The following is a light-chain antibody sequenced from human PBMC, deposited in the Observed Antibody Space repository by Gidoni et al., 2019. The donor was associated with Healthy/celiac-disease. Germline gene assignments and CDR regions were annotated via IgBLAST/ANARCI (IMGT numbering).Light chain of an antibody. CDR1: QSVSSSY. V-gene: IGKV3-20*01. Sequence: EIVLTQSPGTLSLSPGERATLSCRASQSVSSSYLAWYQQKPGQAPRLLIYGASSRATGIPDRFSGSGSGTDFTLTISRLEPEDFAVYYCQQYGSSLPWTFGQXTKVEIK. CDR2: GAS. CDR3: QQYGSSLPWT. J-gene: IGKJ1*01.